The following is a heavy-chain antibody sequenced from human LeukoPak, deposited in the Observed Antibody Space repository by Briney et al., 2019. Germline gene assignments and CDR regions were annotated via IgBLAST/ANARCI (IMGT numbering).Heavy chain of an antibody. V-gene: IGHV3-23*01. J-gene: IGHJ6*02. CDR3: AKIRDPQFYYYYGMAV. Sequence: GGSLRLSCAASGFTFSSYAMSWGRQAPGKGLEWVSAISGSGGSTYYADSVKGRFTISRDNSKNTLYLQMNSLRAEDTAVYYCAKIRDPQFYYYYGMAVWGQGTTVTVSS. CDR1: GFTFSSYA. D-gene: IGHD5-24*01. CDR2: ISGSGGST.